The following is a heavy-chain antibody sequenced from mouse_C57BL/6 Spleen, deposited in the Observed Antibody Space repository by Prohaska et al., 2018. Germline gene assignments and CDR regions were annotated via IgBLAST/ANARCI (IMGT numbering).Heavy chain of an antibody. CDR3: ARTTVDAY. CDR2: IDPSDSYT. Sequence: QVQLQQPGAELVKPGASVKLSCKASGYTFTSYWMQWVKQRPGQGLEWIGEIDPSDSYTNYNQKFKGKATLTVDTSSSTAYMQLSSLTSEDSAVYYCARTTVDAYWGQGTLVTVSA. CDR1: GYTFTSYW. J-gene: IGHJ3*01. D-gene: IGHD1-1*01. V-gene: IGHV1-50*01.